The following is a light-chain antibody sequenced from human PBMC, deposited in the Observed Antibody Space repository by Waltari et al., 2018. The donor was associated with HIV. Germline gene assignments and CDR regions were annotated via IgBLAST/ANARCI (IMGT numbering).Light chain of an antibody. J-gene: IGLJ3*02. CDR1: VTDIDVYNF. Sequence: HSALTQPASVSGSPGQSITISCSGTVTDIDVYNFVSWYRQYPGLAPQLDLYGVSSRPSGVSLRFSGSKSGDTASLTISGLEAEDEAHYYCSSYTRNHSLVFGGGTKLTVL. CDR2: GVS. V-gene: IGLV2-14*01. CDR3: SSYTRNHSLV.